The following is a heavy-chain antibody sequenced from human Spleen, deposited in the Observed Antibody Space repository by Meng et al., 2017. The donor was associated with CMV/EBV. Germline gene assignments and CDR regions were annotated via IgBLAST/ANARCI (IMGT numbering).Heavy chain of an antibody. CDR3: ARDPTLSLYYYYGMDV. J-gene: IGHJ6*02. CDR2: ISSNGDST. V-gene: IGHV3-64*02. Sequence: GGSLRLSCAASGFTVSSNYMSWVRQAPGKGLEYVSAISSNGDSTSYADSVEGRFTVSRDNSKNILYLQMGGLRAEDMAVYYCARDPTLSLYYYYGMDVWGQGTTVTVSS. CDR1: GFTVSSNY. D-gene: IGHD2-15*01.